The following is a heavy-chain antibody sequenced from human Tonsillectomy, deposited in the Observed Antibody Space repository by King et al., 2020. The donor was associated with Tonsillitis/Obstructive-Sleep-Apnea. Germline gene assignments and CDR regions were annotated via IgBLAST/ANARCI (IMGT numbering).Heavy chain of an antibody. CDR1: GFTFSDYY. J-gene: IGHJ1*01. D-gene: IGHD1-26*01. V-gene: IGHV3-11*06. CDR3: AREISQVGASGL. CDR2: ISRSSSYT. Sequence: QLVQSGGGLVKPGGSLRLSCAASGFTFSDYYMSWIRQAPGKGLEWISYISRSSSYTNYADSVKGRFTISRDNAKNSLYLQMNSLRAEDTAVYYCAREISQVGASGLWGQGTLVTVSS.